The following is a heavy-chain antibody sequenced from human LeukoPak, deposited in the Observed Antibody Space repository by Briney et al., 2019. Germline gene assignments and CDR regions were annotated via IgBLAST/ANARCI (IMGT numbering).Heavy chain of an antibody. V-gene: IGHV4-59*08. D-gene: IGHD6-19*01. CDR2: VYYSGAT. CDR3: ARRVAVTGIYCFDL. Sequence: SETLSLTCTVSGGSISSNYWSWIRQPPAKGLEWIGYVYYSGATNYNPSLKSRVTISLETSKNQFSLRLTSVTAADTAVYYCARRVAVTGIYCFDLWGQGTPVTVSS. J-gene: IGHJ4*02. CDR1: GGSISSNY.